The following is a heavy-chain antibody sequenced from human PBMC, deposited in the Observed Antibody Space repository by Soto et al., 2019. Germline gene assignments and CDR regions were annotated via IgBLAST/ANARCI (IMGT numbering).Heavy chain of an antibody. CDR1: GFTFDDYA. Sequence: GGSLRLSCAASGFTFDDYAMHWVRQAPGKGLEGVSGISWNSGSIGYADSVEGRFTISRDNAKNSLYLQMNSLRAEDTALYYCAKEKSIAVAGTPFDYWGQGTLVTVSS. V-gene: IGHV3-9*01. J-gene: IGHJ4*02. CDR2: ISWNSGSI. CDR3: AKEKSIAVAGTPFDY. D-gene: IGHD6-19*01.